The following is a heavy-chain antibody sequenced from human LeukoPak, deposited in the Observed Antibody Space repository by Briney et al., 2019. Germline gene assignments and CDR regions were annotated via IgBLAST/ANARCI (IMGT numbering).Heavy chain of an antibody. Sequence: GESLKISCKGSGYSFTSYWIGWVRQMPGEGLEWMGIIYPGDSDTRYSPSFQGQVTISADKSISTAYLQWSSLKASDTAMYYCARQVDGYNPSGWFDPWGQGTLVTVSS. V-gene: IGHV5-51*01. CDR3: ARQVDGYNPSGWFDP. D-gene: IGHD5-24*01. CDR1: GYSFTSYW. CDR2: IYPGDSDT. J-gene: IGHJ5*02.